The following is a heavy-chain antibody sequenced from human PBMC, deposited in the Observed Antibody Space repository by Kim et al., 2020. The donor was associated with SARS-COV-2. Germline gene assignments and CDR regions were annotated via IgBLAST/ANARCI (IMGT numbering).Heavy chain of an antibody. Sequence: SVKVSCKASGGTFSSYAISWVRQAPGQGLEWMGGIIPIFGTANYAQKFQGRVTITADESTSTAYMELSSLRSEDTAVYYCASRDEYSSSGHRGHYYYGMDVWGQGTTVTVSS. D-gene: IGHD6-13*01. V-gene: IGHV1-69*13. CDR3: ASRDEYSSSGHRGHYYYGMDV. CDR1: GGTFSSYA. CDR2: IIPIFGTA. J-gene: IGHJ6*02.